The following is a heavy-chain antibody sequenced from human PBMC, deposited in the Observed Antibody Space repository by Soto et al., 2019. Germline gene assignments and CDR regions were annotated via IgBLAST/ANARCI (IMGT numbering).Heavy chain of an antibody. CDR2: ISSSSSTI. Sequence: GGSLRLSCAASGFTFSSYSMNWVRQAPGKGLEWVSYISSSSSTIYYADSVKGRFTISRENAKNSLYLQMNSLRDEDTAVYYCARGSHMIVAGGYGMDVWGQGTTVTVSS. CDR1: GFTFSSYS. J-gene: IGHJ6*02. CDR3: ARGSHMIVAGGYGMDV. D-gene: IGHD3-22*01. V-gene: IGHV3-48*02.